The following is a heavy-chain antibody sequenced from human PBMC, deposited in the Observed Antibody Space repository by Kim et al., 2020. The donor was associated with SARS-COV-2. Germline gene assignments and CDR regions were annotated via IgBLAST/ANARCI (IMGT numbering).Heavy chain of an antibody. V-gene: IGHV3-21*01. CDR1: GFTFSSYS. D-gene: IGHD2-2*02. CDR3: ARDRQYCSSTSCYTEGPLVPFYYYGMDL. J-gene: IGHJ6*02. Sequence: GGSLRLSCAASGFTFSSYSMNWVRQAPGKGLEWVSSISSSSSYIYYADSVKGRFTISRDNAKNSLYLQMNSLRAEDTAVYYCARDRQYCSSTSCYTEGPLVPFYYYGMDLWGQGTTVTVSS. CDR2: ISSSSSYI.